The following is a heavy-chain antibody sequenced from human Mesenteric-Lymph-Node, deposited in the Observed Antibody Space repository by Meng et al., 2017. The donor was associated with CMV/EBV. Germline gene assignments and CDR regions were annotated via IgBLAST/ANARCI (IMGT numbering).Heavy chain of an antibody. J-gene: IGHJ4*02. D-gene: IGHD3-3*01. CDR1: GFSFSDYW. Sequence: GESLKISCAASGFSFSDYWMSWVRQAPGKGLEWVANIKQDGSQKYYVDSVKGRFTISRDNAKNSLYLQMNSLRAEDTAVYYCAKDFFWSGYFFFDYWGQGTLVTVSS. CDR3: AKDFFWSGYFFFDY. V-gene: IGHV3-7*01. CDR2: IKQDGSQK.